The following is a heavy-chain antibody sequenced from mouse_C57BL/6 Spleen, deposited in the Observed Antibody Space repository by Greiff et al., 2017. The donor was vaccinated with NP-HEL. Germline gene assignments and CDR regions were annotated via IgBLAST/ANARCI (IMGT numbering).Heavy chain of an antibody. Sequence: VQLQQPGTELVKPGASVKPSCKASGYTFTSYWMHWVKQRPGQGLEWIGNINPSNGGTNYNEKFKSKATLTVDKSSSTAYMQLSSLTSEDSAVYYCARASYGSSYGFAYWGQGTLVTVAA. CDR2: INPSNGGT. J-gene: IGHJ3*01. CDR1: GYTFTSYW. V-gene: IGHV1-53*01. CDR3: ARASYGSSYGFAY. D-gene: IGHD1-1*01.